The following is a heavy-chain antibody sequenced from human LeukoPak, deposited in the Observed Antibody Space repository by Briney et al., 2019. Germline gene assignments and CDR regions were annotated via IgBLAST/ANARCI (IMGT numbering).Heavy chain of an antibody. CDR3: ARNEGRLVVPADMGGGLDY. V-gene: IGHV4-34*01. Sequence: SETLSLTCAVYGGSFSGYYWSWIRQPPGKGLEWIGEINHSGSTNYNPSLKSRVTISVDTPKNQFSLNLSSVTAADTAVYYCARNEGRLVVPADMGGGLDYWGQGTLVTVSS. CDR1: GGSFSGYY. CDR2: INHSGST. J-gene: IGHJ4*02. D-gene: IGHD2-2*01.